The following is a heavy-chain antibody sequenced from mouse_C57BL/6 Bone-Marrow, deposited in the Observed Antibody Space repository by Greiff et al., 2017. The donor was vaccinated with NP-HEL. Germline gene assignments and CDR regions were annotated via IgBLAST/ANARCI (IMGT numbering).Heavy chain of an antibody. J-gene: IGHJ4*01. D-gene: IGHD4-1*01. Sequence: EVMLVESGGDLVKPGGSLKLSCAASGFTFSSYGMSWVRQTPDKRLEWVATISSGGSYNYYPDSVKGRFTISRDNAKNTLYLQMSSLKSEDTAMYYCARHNWEDAMDYWGQGTSVTVSS. V-gene: IGHV5-6*01. CDR3: ARHNWEDAMDY. CDR1: GFTFSSYG. CDR2: ISSGGSYN.